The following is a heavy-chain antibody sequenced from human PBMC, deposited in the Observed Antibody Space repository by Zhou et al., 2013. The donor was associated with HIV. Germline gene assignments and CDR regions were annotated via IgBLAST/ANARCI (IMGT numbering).Heavy chain of an antibody. CDR2: IIPILGIA. CDR1: GGTFSSYA. D-gene: IGHD3-9*01. J-gene: IGHJ6*03. V-gene: IGHV1-69*04. CDR3: ARGRRDYDILTGYSVYYYMDV. Sequence: QVQLVQSGAEVKKPGSSVKVSCKASGGTFSSYAISWVRQAPGQGLEWMGRIIPILGIANYAQKFQGRVTITADKSTSTAYMELSSLRSEDTAVYYCARGRRDYDILTGYSVYYYMDVWGKGTTVTVSS.